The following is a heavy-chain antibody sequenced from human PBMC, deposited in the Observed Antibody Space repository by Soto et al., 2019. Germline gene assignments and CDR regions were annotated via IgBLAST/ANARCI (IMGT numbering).Heavy chain of an antibody. CDR3: ASVLSTSAPERDYCMDV. CDR2: IIPIFGTA. CDR1: GGTFSSYA. Sequence: QVQLVQSGAEVKKPGSSVKVSCKASGGTFSSYAISWVRQAPGQGLEWMGGIIPIFGTANYAQKFQGRVTITADGSTSTAYMELSSLRSEDTAVYYCASVLSTSAPERDYCMDVWGQGTAVTVSS. D-gene: IGHD2-2*01. J-gene: IGHJ6*02. V-gene: IGHV1-69*01.